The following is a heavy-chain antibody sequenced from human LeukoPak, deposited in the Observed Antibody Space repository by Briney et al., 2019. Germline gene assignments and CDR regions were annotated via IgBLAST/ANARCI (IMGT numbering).Heavy chain of an antibody. CDR2: ISSSGSTI. Sequence: GGPLRLSCAASGLTFSSYEMNWVRQAPGKGLEWVSYISSSGSTIYYADSVKGRFTISRDNAKNSLYLQMNSLRAEDTAVYYCASLPPGDTMVRGAHFDPWGQGTLVTVSS. V-gene: IGHV3-48*03. CDR1: GLTFSSYE. D-gene: IGHD3-10*01. CDR3: ASLPPGDTMVRGAHFDP. J-gene: IGHJ5*02.